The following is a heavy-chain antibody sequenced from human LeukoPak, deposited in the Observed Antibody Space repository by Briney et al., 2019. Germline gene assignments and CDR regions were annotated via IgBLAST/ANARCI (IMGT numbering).Heavy chain of an antibody. D-gene: IGHD1/OR15-1a*01. V-gene: IGHV4-4*07. CDR1: GDSIGNFY. Sequence: SETLSLTCTVSGDSIGNFYWSWVRQPAGQGLEWIGRFHPTGLGSAIYNPSLKGRVTMSVDTSKNEFSLKVTSVTAADTAVYYGGRRGGTINSWNYYYYQMDAWAEGPRSPSP. J-gene: IGHJ6*03. CDR2: FHPTGLGSA. CDR3: GRRGGTINSWNYYYYQMDA.